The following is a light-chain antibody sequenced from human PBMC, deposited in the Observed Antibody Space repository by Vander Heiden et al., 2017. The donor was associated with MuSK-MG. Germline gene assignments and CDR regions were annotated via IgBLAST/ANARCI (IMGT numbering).Light chain of an antibody. CDR1: QSISSW. J-gene: IGKJ2*01. CDR2: DAS. CDR3: QGYNSYRYT. Sequence: DIQMTQSPSTLSASVGDRVTITCRASQSISSWLAWYQQKPGKAPKLLIYDASSLESGVPSRFSGSGSGTEFTLTISSLQPDDFATYYCQGYNSYRYTFGQGTKLEIK. V-gene: IGKV1-5*01.